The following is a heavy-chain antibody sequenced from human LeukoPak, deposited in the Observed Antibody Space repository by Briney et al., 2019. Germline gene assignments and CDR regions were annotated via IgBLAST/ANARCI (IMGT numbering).Heavy chain of an antibody. CDR1: GFSFNTFW. J-gene: IGHJ4*02. Sequence: GGSLILSCAASGFSFNTFWMNWVRQAPGKGLERVATINQGGTEKYYVDSVKGRFTISRDNAHNSLYLQMYTLRPGDTAVYYCARDGPPAGLYFDNWGQGTLVTVSS. CDR3: ARDGPPAGLYFDN. D-gene: IGHD2-2*01. V-gene: IGHV3-7*01. CDR2: INQGGTEK.